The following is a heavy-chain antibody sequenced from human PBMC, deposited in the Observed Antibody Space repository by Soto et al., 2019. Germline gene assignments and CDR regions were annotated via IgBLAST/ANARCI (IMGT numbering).Heavy chain of an antibody. D-gene: IGHD3-22*01. J-gene: IGHJ5*02. CDR1: GFTFSSYG. CDR2: ISYDGSNK. CDR3: AKDKFTFYYDSSGYHPYNWFDP. Sequence: PGGSLRLSCAASGFTFSSYGMHWVRQAPGKGLEWVAVISYDGSNKYYADSVKGRFTISRDNSKNTLYLQMNSLRAEDTAVYYCAKDKFTFYYDSSGYHPYNWFDPWGQGTLVTAPQ. V-gene: IGHV3-30*18.